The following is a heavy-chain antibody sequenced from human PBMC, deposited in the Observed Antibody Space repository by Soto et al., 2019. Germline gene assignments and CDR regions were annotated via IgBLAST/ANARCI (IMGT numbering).Heavy chain of an antibody. CDR1: GYTFTKYG. Sequence: QEQLVQSGGEVKKPGASVRVSCKASGYTFTKYGITWVRQAPGQGLEWMGWIGVYNGKTKYARKLQGRVIKTADTSASTAYMELRSLRSDDAAVYYCSRARYCTSPSCYNHYYYGMDIWGQGTTVSVSS. CDR2: IGVYNGKT. D-gene: IGHD2-2*02. CDR3: SRARYCTSPSCYNHYYYGMDI. J-gene: IGHJ6*02. V-gene: IGHV1-18*04.